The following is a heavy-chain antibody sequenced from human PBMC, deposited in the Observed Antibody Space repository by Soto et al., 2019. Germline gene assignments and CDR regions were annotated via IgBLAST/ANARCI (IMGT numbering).Heavy chain of an antibody. D-gene: IGHD5-18*01. CDR2: INHSGST. J-gene: IGHJ6*02. CDR3: ASRGYSYGDLSV. V-gene: IGHV4-34*01. CDR1: GGPFSGYY. Sequence: QVQLQQWGAGLLKPSETLSLTCAVYGGPFSGYYWSWIRQPPGKGLEWIGEINHSGSTNYNPSLKSRVTISVDTSKNQFSLKLSSVTAADTAVYYCASRGYSYGDLSVWGQGTTVTVSS.